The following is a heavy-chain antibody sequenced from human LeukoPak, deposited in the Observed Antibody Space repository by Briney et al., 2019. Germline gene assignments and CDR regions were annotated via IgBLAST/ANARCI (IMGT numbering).Heavy chain of an antibody. Sequence: PGGSLRLSCAASGFSFSDYALHWVRQAPGRGLEWVAIISYDGSNKEYADSLKGRFTISRDNSKNTLYLQMSSLRVEDTAVYYCARDLRWLQCFDYWGRGTLVTVSS. CDR2: ISYDGSNK. D-gene: IGHD5-24*01. J-gene: IGHJ4*02. CDR3: ARDLRWLQCFDY. CDR1: GFSFSDYA. V-gene: IGHV3-30-3*01.